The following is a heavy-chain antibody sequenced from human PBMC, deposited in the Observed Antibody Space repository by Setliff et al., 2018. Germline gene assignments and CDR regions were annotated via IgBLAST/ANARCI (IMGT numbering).Heavy chain of an antibody. CDR1: GGSISSGGFY. CDR3: ARESATIGEFPLYYFDK. CDR2: FHTGGAT. D-gene: IGHD3-10*01. V-gene: IGHV4-61*09. J-gene: IGHJ4*02. Sequence: PSETLSLTCSVSGGSISSGGFYWSWIRQSAGRGLEWIGHFHTGGATDCNLSLKSRVTISLDSSKNQFSLRLSSVTAADAAVYFCARESATIGEFPLYYFDKWGQGIPVTVSS.